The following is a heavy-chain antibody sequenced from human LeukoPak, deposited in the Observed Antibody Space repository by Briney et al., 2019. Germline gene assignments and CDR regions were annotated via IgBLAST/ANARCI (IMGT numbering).Heavy chain of an antibody. CDR1: GGSISSSSYY. V-gene: IGHV4-39*07. CDR3: ARALGYCSGGSCYGGAFDI. Sequence: SETLSLTCTVSGGSISSSSYYWGWIRQPPGKGLEWIGSIYYSGSTYYNPSFKSRVTISVDTSKNQFSLKLSSVTAADTAVYYCARALGYCSGGSCYGGAFDIWGQGTMVTVSS. J-gene: IGHJ3*02. CDR2: IYYSGST. D-gene: IGHD2-15*01.